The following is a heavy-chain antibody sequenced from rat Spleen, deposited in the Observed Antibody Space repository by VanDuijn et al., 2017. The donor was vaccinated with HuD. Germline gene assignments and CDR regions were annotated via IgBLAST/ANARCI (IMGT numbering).Heavy chain of an antibody. CDR3: TRDRTTEGRRVFDY. CDR1: GFTFNNYW. CDR2: ITNTGGST. J-gene: IGHJ2*01. Sequence: EVQLVESGGGLVQPGRSLKLSCVASGFTFNNYWMTWIRQAPGKGLEWVASITNTGGSTYYPDSVKGRFTISRDNAKSTLYLQMNSLRSEDTATYYCTRDRTTEGRRVFDYWGQGVMVTVSS. D-gene: IGHD1-11*01. V-gene: IGHV5-31*01.